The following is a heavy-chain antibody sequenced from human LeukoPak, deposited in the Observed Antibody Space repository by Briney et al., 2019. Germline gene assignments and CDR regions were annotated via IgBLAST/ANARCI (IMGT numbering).Heavy chain of an antibody. Sequence: GASVKVSCKTSGYSFTDYYMHWVRHAPGQGLELMGWINTNSGGTSSAQKFQGRVTMTRDTSITTVYMEVSWLTSDDTAIYYCARADRLHGGPYLIGPWGQGTLVTVSS. V-gene: IGHV1-2*02. J-gene: IGHJ5*02. CDR1: GYSFTDYY. CDR2: INTNSGGT. D-gene: IGHD2-21*01. CDR3: ARADRLHGGPYLIGP.